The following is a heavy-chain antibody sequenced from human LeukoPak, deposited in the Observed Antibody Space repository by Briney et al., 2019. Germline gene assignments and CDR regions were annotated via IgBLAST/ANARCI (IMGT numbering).Heavy chain of an antibody. J-gene: IGHJ6*03. CDR2: ISYDGSNK. CDR1: GFTFSSYA. Sequence: PGRSLRLSCAASGFTFSSYAMHWVRQAPGKGLEWVAVISYDGSNKYYADSVKGRFTISRDNSKNTLYLQMNTLRVEDTAVYYCASDFPLYYYYMDVWGKGTTVTVSS. CDR3: ASDFPLYYYYMDV. V-gene: IGHV3-30-3*01.